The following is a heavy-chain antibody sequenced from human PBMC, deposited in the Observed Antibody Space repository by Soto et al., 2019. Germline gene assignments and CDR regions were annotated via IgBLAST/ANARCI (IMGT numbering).Heavy chain of an antibody. J-gene: IGHJ4*02. V-gene: IGHV1-18*01. D-gene: IGHD3-22*01. CDR2: IGVYNGDA. CDR3: ARDEVVLNFDY. Sequence: QVQLVQSGAAVQNPGASVKVSCKASGYTFTGYGISWVRQAPGQGLEWMGWIGVYNGDAKYAEKFQGRVTMTIDTSTSTAHMELRSLRYDDTAVYYCARDEVVLNFDYWGQGTLVTVSS. CDR1: GYTFTGYG.